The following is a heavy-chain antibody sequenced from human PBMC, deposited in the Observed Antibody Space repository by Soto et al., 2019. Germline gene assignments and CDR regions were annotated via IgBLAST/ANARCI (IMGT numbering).Heavy chain of an antibody. Sequence: QVQLVQSGAEVKKPGSSVKVSCKASGGTFSSYTISWVRQAPGQGLEWMGRLIPILGIANYAQKFQGRVTVTEDKSTRAAYVERSSLRSEDTAVYYCAGVGGGSGSYPTPYYFDYWGQGTLVTVSS. CDR1: GGTFSSYT. J-gene: IGHJ4*02. D-gene: IGHD3-10*01. V-gene: IGHV1-69*02. CDR2: LIPILGIA. CDR3: AGVGGGSGSYPTPYYFDY.